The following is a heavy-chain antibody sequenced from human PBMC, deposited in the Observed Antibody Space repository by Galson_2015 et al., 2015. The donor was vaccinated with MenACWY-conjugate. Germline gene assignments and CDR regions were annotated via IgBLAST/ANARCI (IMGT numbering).Heavy chain of an antibody. Sequence: SLRLSCAASGFTFSSSAMTWVRQAPGKGLEWVSVFGSNGHSTNYADSVKGRFTISRDNSKNTLYLQMNNLRAEDTALYYCAKVSPGGWYWDYWGQGTLVTVSS. V-gene: IGHV3-23*01. CDR3: AKVSPGGWYWDY. J-gene: IGHJ4*02. CDR2: FGSNGHST. CDR1: GFTFSSSA. D-gene: IGHD6-19*01.